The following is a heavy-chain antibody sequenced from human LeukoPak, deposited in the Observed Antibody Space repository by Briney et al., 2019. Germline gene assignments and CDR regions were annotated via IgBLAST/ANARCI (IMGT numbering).Heavy chain of an antibody. J-gene: IGHJ4*02. Sequence: PGGSLRLSCASSGFTFSSYSMNWVRQAPGKGLEWVSSISSSSSYIYYADSVKGRFTISRDNAKNSLYLQMNSLRAEDTAVYYCATGPGYDYVWATGFDYWGQGTLVTVSS. V-gene: IGHV3-21*01. CDR1: GFTFSSYS. D-gene: IGHD3-16*01. CDR3: ATGPGYDYVWATGFDY. CDR2: ISSSSSYI.